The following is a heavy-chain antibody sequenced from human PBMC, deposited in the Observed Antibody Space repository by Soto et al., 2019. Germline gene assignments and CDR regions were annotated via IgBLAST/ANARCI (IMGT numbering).Heavy chain of an antibody. CDR3: ARTYYDYVWGGYRHYWYFDL. Sequence: GGSLRLSCAASGFTFSSYSMNWVRQAPGKGLEWVSSISSSSSYIYYADSVKGRFTISRDNAKNSLYLQMNSLRAEDTAVYYCARTYYDYVWGGYRHYWYFDLWGRGTLVTVSS. CDR2: ISSSSSYI. D-gene: IGHD3-16*02. J-gene: IGHJ2*01. V-gene: IGHV3-21*01. CDR1: GFTFSSYS.